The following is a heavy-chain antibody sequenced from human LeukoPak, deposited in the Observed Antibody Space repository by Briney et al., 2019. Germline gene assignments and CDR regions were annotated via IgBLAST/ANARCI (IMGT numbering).Heavy chain of an antibody. CDR1: GYTFTGYY. J-gene: IGHJ4*02. CDR3: ARDLFSSYYFDY. Sequence: ASVKVSCKASGYTFTGYYMHWVRQAPGQGLEWMGRINPNSGGTNYAQKFQGRVTMTRDMSISTAYMELSRLRSDDTAVYYCARDLFSSYYFDYWGQGTLVTVSS. CDR2: INPNSGGT. V-gene: IGHV1-2*06. D-gene: IGHD2/OR15-2a*01.